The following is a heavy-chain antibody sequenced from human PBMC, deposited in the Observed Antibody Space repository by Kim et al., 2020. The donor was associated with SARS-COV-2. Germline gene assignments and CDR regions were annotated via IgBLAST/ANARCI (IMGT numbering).Heavy chain of an antibody. CDR2: ISSSSSYI. CDR1: GFTFSSYS. Sequence: GGSLRLSCAASGFTFSSYSMNWVRQAPGKGLEWVSSISSSSSYIYYADSVKGRFTISRDNAKNSLYLQMNSLRAEDTAVYYCARDFGHSGSYYEVYYFDYWGQGTLVTVSS. CDR3: ARDFGHSGSYYEVYYFDY. V-gene: IGHV3-21*01. J-gene: IGHJ4*02. D-gene: IGHD1-26*01.